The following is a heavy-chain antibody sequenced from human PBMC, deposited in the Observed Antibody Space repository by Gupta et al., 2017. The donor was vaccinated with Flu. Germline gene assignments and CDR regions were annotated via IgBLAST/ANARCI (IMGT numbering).Heavy chain of an antibody. CDR1: RFTFNTYW. CDR2: IKEDGSQT. V-gene: IGHV3-7*01. J-gene: IGHJ6*02. Sequence: EVHLVESGGGLVQPGGSLRLSGTASRFTFNTYWMSWARQAPGKGLEWLAHIKEDGSQTNYVDSVKGRFTISRDNAKNSVYLQLNSLRVEDTAVYYCTRDRKPTKRNDYYGVDVWGQGTTVTVSS. CDR3: TRDRKPTKRNDYYGVDV.